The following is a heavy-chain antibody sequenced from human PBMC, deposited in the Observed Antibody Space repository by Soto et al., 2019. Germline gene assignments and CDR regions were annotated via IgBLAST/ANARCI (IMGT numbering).Heavy chain of an antibody. V-gene: IGHV3-23*01. CDR3: AKPAEAKTHYHYYYGMDV. Sequence: GGCLRRSGAASGCSFSSYAMGWVRQAAGRGREWVSAISGSGGSTYYADSVKGRFTISRDNSKNTLYLQMNSLRAEDTAVYYCAKPAEAKTHYHYYYGMDVWGQGTTVTVSS. CDR1: GCSFSSYA. J-gene: IGHJ6*02. CDR2: ISGSGGST.